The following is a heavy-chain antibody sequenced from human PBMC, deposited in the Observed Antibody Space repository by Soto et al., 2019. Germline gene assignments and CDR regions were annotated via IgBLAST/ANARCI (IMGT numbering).Heavy chain of an antibody. CDR3: ARVGAYCVSTSCHDY. CDR1: GYTFTNYG. J-gene: IGHJ4*02. CDR2: ISAYNGNT. Sequence: QVQLVQSGAEVKKPGASVKVSCKASGYTFTNYGISWVRQAPGQGLEWMGWISAYNGNTDYAQKLQGRVTMTTDTSMXTAYMELRSLRSADTAVYYCARVGAYCVSTSCHDYWGQGTLVTVSS. V-gene: IGHV1-18*01. D-gene: IGHD2-2*01.